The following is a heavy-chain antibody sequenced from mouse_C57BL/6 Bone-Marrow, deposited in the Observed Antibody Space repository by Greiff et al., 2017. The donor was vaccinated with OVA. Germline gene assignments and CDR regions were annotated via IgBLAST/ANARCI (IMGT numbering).Heavy chain of an antibody. CDR3: AKSTVVAPYFDY. V-gene: IGHV1-76*01. J-gene: IGHJ2*01. D-gene: IGHD1-1*01. CDR1: GYTFTDYY. Sequence: VKLMESGAELVRPGASVKLSCKASGYTFTDYYINWVKQRPGQGLEWIARLYPGSGNTYYNEKFKGKATLTAEKSSSTAYMQLSSLTSEDSAVYFCAKSTVVAPYFDYWGQGTTLTVSS. CDR2: LYPGSGNT.